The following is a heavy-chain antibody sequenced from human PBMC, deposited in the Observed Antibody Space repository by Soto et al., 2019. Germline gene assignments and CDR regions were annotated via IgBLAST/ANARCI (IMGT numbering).Heavy chain of an antibody. J-gene: IGHJ4*02. D-gene: IGHD5-18*01. CDR2: ISSSSSTI. V-gene: IGHV3-48*01. Sequence: GGSLRLSCAASGFTFSSYSMNWVRQAPGKGLEWVSYISSSSSTIYYADSVKGRFTISRDNAKNSLYLQMNSLRAEDTAVYYCARDSLKNVDTAMVPPENPFDYWGQGTLVTVSS. CDR3: ARDSLKNVDTAMVPPENPFDY. CDR1: GFTFSSYS.